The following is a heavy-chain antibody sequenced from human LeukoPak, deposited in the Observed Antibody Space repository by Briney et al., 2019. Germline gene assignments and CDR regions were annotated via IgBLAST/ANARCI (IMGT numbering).Heavy chain of an antibody. CDR3: ARGAIEMGTTNAFDI. CDR1: GYNFINYW. Sequence: GESLKISCKGSGYNFINYWIGWVRQMPRKGLEWMGIIYPGDSDTRYSPSFLGQVTISVDKSISTAYVLWSSLKASDTAMYHCARGAIEMGTTNAFDIWGQGTMVTVSS. D-gene: IGHD5-24*01. J-gene: IGHJ3*02. V-gene: IGHV5-51*01. CDR2: IYPGDSDT.